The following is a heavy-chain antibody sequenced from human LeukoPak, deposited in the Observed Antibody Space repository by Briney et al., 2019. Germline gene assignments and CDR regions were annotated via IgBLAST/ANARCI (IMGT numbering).Heavy chain of an antibody. CDR2: IYYSRST. J-gene: IGHJ6*02. CDR3: ARDHYYDSSGYYYGMDV. D-gene: IGHD3-22*01. Sequence: SQTLSLTCTVSGGSTSSGDYYWSWIRQPPGKGLEWIGYIYYSRSTYYNPSLKSRVTISVDTSKNQFSLKLSSVTAADTAVYYCARDHYYDSSGYYYGMDVWGQGTTVTVSS. V-gene: IGHV4-30-4*01. CDR1: GGSTSSGDYY.